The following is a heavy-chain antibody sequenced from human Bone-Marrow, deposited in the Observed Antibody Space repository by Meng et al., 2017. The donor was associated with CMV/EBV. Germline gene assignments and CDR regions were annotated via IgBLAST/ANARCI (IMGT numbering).Heavy chain of an antibody. V-gene: IGHV3-30*02. Sequence: GGSLRLSCAASGFTFSSYGMHWVRQAPGKGLEWVAFIRYDGSNKYYADSVKGRFTISRDNSKNTLYLQMNSLRAEDTAVYYCAKDDSSWYPLSNVPDVWGQGTTVTVSS. CDR1: GFTFSSYG. J-gene: IGHJ6*02. CDR3: AKDDSSWYPLSNVPDV. D-gene: IGHD6-13*01. CDR2: IRYDGSNK.